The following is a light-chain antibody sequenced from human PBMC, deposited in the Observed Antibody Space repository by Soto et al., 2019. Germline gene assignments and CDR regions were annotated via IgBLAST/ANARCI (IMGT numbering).Light chain of an antibody. J-gene: IGLJ1*01. V-gene: IGLV1-40*01. CDR3: RSYNSSLSCYV. CDR2: GNS. CDR1: SSNIGAGYY. Sequence: QSVLTQPPSVSGAPGQWVTISCTGSSSNIGAGYYVHWYQQLPGTAPKLLIYGNSNRPSGVPDRFSGSKSGTSASLAITGLQAEDEADYYCRSYNSSLSCYVFGTGTKVTVL.